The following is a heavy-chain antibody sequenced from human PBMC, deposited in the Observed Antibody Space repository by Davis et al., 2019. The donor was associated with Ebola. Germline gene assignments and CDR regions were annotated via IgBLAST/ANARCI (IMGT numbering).Heavy chain of an antibody. J-gene: IGHJ6*02. CDR1: GGTFSSYA. Sequence: AASVKVSCKASGGTFSSYAISWVRQAPGQGLEWMGRIIPILGIANYAQKFQGRVTITADKSTSTAYMELSSLRSEDTAVYYCARVGYRGYYGMDVWGQGTLVTVSS. CDR2: IIPILGIA. D-gene: IGHD5-24*01. V-gene: IGHV1-69*04. CDR3: ARVGYRGYYGMDV.